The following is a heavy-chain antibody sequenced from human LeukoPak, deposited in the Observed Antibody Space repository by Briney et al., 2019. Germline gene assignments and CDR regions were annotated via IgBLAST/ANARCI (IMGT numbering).Heavy chain of an antibody. CDR1: GYTFTGYY. V-gene: IGHV1-2*06. CDR2: INPNSGGT. Sequence: ASVKVSCKASGYTFTGYYMHWVRQAPGQGLEWMGRINPNSGGTNYAQKFQGRVTMTRDTSISTAYMELSRLRSDDTAVYYCARSLYRKRDYYGSGSYYLPLGYWGQGTLVTVSS. CDR3: ARSLYRKRDYYGSGSYYLPLGY. D-gene: IGHD3-10*01. J-gene: IGHJ4*02.